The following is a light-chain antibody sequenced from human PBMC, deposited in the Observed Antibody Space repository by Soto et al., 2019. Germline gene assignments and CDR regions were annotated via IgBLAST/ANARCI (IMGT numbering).Light chain of an antibody. V-gene: IGKV3D-15*01. J-gene: IGKJ1*01. CDR3: QQYGSSRT. CDR2: GAS. CDR1: QSIRSL. Sequence: EVVMTQSPATLSVSPGERATLSCRAAQSIRSLLAWYQHKPGQAPRLLIYGASTRATGTPARFSGSGSGTDFTLTISSLEPEDFAVYYCQQYGSSRTFGQGTKVDIK.